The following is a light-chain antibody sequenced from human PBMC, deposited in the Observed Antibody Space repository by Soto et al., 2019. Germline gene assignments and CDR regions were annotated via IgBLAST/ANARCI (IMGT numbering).Light chain of an antibody. CDR2: GAS. CDR1: QSVSSN. V-gene: IGKV3-15*01. Sequence: EIVMTQSPATLSVSPGERATLSCRASQSVSSNLAWYQQKPGQGPRLLLYGASTRATGIPARFSGSGSGTDCTLTISSLQSEDFAVYYCQQSNNWPYTFGQGTKLEIK. J-gene: IGKJ2*01. CDR3: QQSNNWPYT.